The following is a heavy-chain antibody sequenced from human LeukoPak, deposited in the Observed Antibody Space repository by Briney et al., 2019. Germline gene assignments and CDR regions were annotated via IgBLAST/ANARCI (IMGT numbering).Heavy chain of an antibody. J-gene: IGHJ4*02. D-gene: IGHD3-10*01. Sequence: PGRSLRLSCVASGFTSNTYGMHWVRQAPGKGLDCVAVISHDGANEYYADSVKGRFAISRDIPKNTLYLHMSSLRPDDTAVYYCAKGAYSYASGTYYFDYWGQGTLVTVSS. CDR1: GFTSNTYG. CDR3: AKGAYSYASGTYYFDY. CDR2: ISHDGANE. V-gene: IGHV3-30*18.